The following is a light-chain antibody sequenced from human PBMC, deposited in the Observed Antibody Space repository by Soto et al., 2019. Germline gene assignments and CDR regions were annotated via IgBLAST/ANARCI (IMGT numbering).Light chain of an antibody. CDR3: QHFGDSPIP. J-gene: IGKJ5*01. Sequence: IVFAQTHGTLSLSPGERATASCRASQSVSSTYLAWCQQKPGQAPRLLIYGASTRATGIPDRFSGTGSGTDFILTISRLEPEDFAVYYCQHFGDSPIPFGQGRRLEIK. V-gene: IGKV3-20*01. CDR1: QSVSSTY. CDR2: GAS.